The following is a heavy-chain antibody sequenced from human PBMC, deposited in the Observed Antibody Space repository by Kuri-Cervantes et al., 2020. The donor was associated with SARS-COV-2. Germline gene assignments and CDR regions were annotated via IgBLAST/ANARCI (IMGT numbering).Heavy chain of an antibody. CDR3: ARGSIAAAGTLKNGFDV. V-gene: IGHV3-33*01. Sequence: GESLKISCAASGFTFSSYGMHWVRQAPGEGLEWVAVIWYDGSNKYYADSVRGRFTISRDNSRSMLYLQMNSLRAEDTAVYYCARGSIAAAGTLKNGFDVWGQGTTVTVSS. D-gene: IGHD6-13*01. CDR2: IWYDGSNK. J-gene: IGHJ6*02. CDR1: GFTFSSYG.